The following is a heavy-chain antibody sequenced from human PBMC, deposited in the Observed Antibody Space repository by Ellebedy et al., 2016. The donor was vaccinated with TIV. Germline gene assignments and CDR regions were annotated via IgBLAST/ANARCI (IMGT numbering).Heavy chain of an antibody. J-gene: IGHJ6*02. V-gene: IGHV1-46*01. Sequence: ASVKVSCKVSGYTLTELSMHWVRQATGQGLEWMGIINPSGGSTSYAQKFQGRVTMTRDTSTSTVYMELSSLRSDDTAVYYCARDILEVSYGMDVWGQGTTVTVSS. CDR2: INPSGGST. CDR3: ARDILEVSYGMDV. D-gene: IGHD3-3*01. CDR1: GYTLTELS.